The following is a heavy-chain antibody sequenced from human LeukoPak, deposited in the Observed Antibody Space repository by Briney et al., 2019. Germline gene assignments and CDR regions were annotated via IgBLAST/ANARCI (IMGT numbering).Heavy chain of an antibody. CDR3: ARKTAMIEGIDY. J-gene: IGHJ4*02. Sequence: GRSLRLSCAASGFTFSSYAMHWVRQAPGKGLEWVAVISYDGSNKYYADSVKGRFTISRDTSKSTLYLQMNSLRAEDTAIYYCARKTAMIEGIDYWGQGTLVTVSS. CDR2: ISYDGSNK. CDR1: GFTFSSYA. V-gene: IGHV3-30*04. D-gene: IGHD3-22*01.